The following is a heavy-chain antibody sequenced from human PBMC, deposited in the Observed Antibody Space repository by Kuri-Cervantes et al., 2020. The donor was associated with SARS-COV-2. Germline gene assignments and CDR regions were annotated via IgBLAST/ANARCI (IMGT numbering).Heavy chain of an antibody. Sequence: GSLRLSCTVSGGSISSSSYYWGWIRQPPGKGLEWIGSMYYSGSTFYNPSLKSRVTMSVDTSKNQFSLRLSSVTAADTAVYYCARLYDSSGYYYPAFDYWGQGTLVTVSS. V-gene: IGHV4-39*01. D-gene: IGHD3-22*01. CDR3: ARLYDSSGYYYPAFDY. CDR1: GGSISSSSYY. J-gene: IGHJ4*02. CDR2: MYYSGST.